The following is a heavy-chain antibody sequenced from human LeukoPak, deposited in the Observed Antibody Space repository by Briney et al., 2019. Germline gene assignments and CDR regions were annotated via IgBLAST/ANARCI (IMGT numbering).Heavy chain of an antibody. CDR2: IKQDGSEK. CDR3: AREGGYGGVFDY. CDR1: RFTFSSYW. D-gene: IGHD5-12*01. Sequence: GGSLRLSCAASRFTFSSYWMTWVRQAPGKGLEWVANIKQDGSEKYYVGSVKGRFTISTDNTKNLLYLQMNSLRAEDTAVYYCAREGGYGGVFDYWGQGTLVTVSS. J-gene: IGHJ4*02. V-gene: IGHV3-7*05.